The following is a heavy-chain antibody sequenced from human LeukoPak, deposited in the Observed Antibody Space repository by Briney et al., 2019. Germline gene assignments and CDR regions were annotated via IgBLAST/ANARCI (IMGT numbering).Heavy chain of an antibody. J-gene: IGHJ4*02. Sequence: PSETLSLTCTVSGGSISSSSYYWGWIRQPPGKGLEWIGSIYYSGSTYYNPSLKSRVTISVDTSKNQFSLKLSSVTAEDTAVYYCAICPHLDSSSWYIYDYWGQGTLVTVSS. D-gene: IGHD6-13*01. CDR2: IYYSGST. CDR1: GGSISSSSYY. V-gene: IGHV4-39*07. CDR3: AICPHLDSSSWYIYDY.